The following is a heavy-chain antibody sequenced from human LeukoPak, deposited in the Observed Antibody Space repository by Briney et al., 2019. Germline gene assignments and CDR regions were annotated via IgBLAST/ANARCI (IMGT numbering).Heavy chain of an antibody. J-gene: IGHJ4*02. CDR3: AKDAIQLPATATVYFDY. CDR1: GFTFSSYA. V-gene: IGHV3-23*01. D-gene: IGHD2-15*01. CDR2: ISGSGGST. Sequence: GGSLRLSCAASGFTFSSYAMSWLRQAPGKGLEWVSAISGSGGSTYYADSVKGRFTISRDNSKNTLYLQMNSLRAEDTAVYYCAKDAIQLPATATVYFDYWGQGTLVTVSS.